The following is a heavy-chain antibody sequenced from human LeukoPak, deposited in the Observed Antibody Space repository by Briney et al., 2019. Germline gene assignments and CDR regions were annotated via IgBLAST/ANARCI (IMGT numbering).Heavy chain of an antibody. CDR3: ARDWKPPMIVVVRYSDL. CDR2: IYYSGST. Sequence: PSQTLSLTCTVSGGSISSGSYYWGWIRQPPGKGLEWIGSIYYSGSTYYNPSLKSRVTISVDTSKNQFSLKLSSVTAADTAVYYCARDWKPPMIVVVRYSDLWGRGTLVTVSS. V-gene: IGHV4-39*07. J-gene: IGHJ2*01. D-gene: IGHD3-22*01. CDR1: GGSISSGSYY.